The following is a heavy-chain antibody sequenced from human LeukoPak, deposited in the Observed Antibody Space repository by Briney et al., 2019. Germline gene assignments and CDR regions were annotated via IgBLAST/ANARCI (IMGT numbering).Heavy chain of an antibody. CDR3: AADRYCPH. CDR2: ISSSSSTI. V-gene: IGHV3-48*01. D-gene: IGHD2-15*01. CDR1: GFTFSSYA. J-gene: IGHJ4*02. Sequence: GGSLRLSCAASGFTFSSYAMSWVRQAPGKGLEWVSYISSSSSTIYYADSVKGRFTISRDNAKNSLYLQMNSLRAEVTAVYYCAADRYCPHWGQGTLVTVSS.